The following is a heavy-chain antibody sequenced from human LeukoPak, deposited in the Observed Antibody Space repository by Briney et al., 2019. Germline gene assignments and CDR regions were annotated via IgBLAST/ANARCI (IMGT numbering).Heavy chain of an antibody. V-gene: IGHV3-7*01. D-gene: IGHD2-2*01. J-gene: IGHJ4*02. Sequence: GGSLRLSCAASGFTFSSYAMTWVRQAPGKGLEWVANIKHDGSEKYYVASVRGRVTVSRDNAKNTVYLQMNNLRAEDTAVYFCARHNWYQFDYWGQGTLVTASS. CDR3: ARHNWYQFDY. CDR2: IKHDGSEK. CDR1: GFTFSSYA.